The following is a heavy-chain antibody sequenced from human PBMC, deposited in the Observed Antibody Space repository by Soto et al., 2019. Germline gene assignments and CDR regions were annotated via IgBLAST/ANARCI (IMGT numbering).Heavy chain of an antibody. CDR3: VKDAGNYDSDGYASPDNWFDP. D-gene: IGHD3-22*01. J-gene: IGHJ5*02. V-gene: IGHV3-23*01. Sequence: GGSTYYADSVKGRFTISRDNSKNMVHLQMDSLRVEDTAVYYCVKDAGNYDSDGYASPDNWFDPWGQGTLVTVSS. CDR2: GGST.